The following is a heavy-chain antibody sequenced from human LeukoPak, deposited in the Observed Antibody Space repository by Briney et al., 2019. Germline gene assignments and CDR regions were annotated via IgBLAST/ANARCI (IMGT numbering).Heavy chain of an antibody. V-gene: IGHV4-34*01. CDR1: GGSFSGYY. CDR2: INHSGST. Sequence: SETLSLTCAVYGGSFSGYYWSWIRQPPGKGLEWIGEINHSGSTNYNPSLKSRVTTSVDTSKNQFSLKLSSVTAADTAVYYCARAPHIVVVTGVLYFDYWGQGTLVTVSS. D-gene: IGHD2-21*02. J-gene: IGHJ4*02. CDR3: ARAPHIVVVTGVLYFDY.